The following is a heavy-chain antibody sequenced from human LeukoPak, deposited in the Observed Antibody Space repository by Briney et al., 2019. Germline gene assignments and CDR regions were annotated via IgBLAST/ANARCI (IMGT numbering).Heavy chain of an antibody. J-gene: IGHJ4*02. CDR1: GFSFSSSA. D-gene: IGHD4-23*01. CDR2: ISSGTGET. V-gene: IGHV3-23*01. CDR3: ARSPQGQRWDLAY. Sequence: PGGSLRLSCAASGFSFSSSAMSWVRQAPGKGLEWVSGISSGTGETAHADSVKGRFTISRDNSKNTLYLQMDSLRAEDTAVYYCARSPQGQRWDLAYWGQGTLVTVSS.